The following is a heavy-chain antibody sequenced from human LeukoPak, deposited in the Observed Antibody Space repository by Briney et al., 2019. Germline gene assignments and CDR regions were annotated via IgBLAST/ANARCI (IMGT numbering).Heavy chain of an antibody. Sequence: AAVHVSCKASGYTFIDYYIQWVRLAPGQGREWMGTINPRGGSTRHAQRFQGRVTMTRDTSTSTLYMELSSLTSEDTAVYYCARKFGGSGYYFDYWGQGTLVTVSS. CDR2: INPRGGST. V-gene: IGHV1-46*01. J-gene: IGHJ4*02. CDR3: ARKFGGSGYYFDY. D-gene: IGHD2-15*01. CDR1: GYTFIDYY.